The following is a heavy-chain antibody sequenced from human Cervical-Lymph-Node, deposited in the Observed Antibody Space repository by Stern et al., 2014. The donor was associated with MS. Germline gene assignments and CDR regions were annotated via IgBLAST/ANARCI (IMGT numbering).Heavy chain of an antibody. V-gene: IGHV1-18*01. CDR1: GYTFTSYG. D-gene: IGHD2-15*01. CDR2: ISASNGNT. CDR3: ARAGYCSGGSCYSGSIDY. Sequence: VQLVESGAEVKKPGASVKVSCKASGYTFTSYGITWVRQAPGQGLEWMGWISASNGNTNYAQKFQGRVTMTTDTSTSTAYMELRSLRSDDTAVYYCARAGYCSGGSCYSGSIDYWGQGTLVTVSS. J-gene: IGHJ4*02.